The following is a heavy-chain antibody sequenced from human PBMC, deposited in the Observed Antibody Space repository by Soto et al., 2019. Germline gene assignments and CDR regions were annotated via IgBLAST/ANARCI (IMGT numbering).Heavy chain of an antibody. CDR3: ARETLATIQKHFDY. CDR1: GYTFTGYN. CDR2: INPSGGST. D-gene: IGHD5-12*01. J-gene: IGHJ4*02. Sequence: QVQVVQSGAEVKKPGASVKVSCKASGYTFTGYNIHWVRQAPGQGLEWMGIINPSGGSTSYAQKFQGRVTMTRDTSTSTVYMELSSLRSEDTAVYYCARETLATIQKHFDYWGQGTLVTVSS. V-gene: IGHV1-46*01.